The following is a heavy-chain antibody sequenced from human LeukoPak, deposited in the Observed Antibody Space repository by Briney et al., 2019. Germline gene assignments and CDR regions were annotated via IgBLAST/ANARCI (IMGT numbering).Heavy chain of an antibody. J-gene: IGHJ6*03. D-gene: IGHD1-7*01. CDR1: GYIFTGCY. CDR3: ARGYNWNFLYYYYYMDV. CDR2: INPNTGAT. Sequence: ASVKVSCKASGYIFTGCYMHWVRQAPGQGLEWMGWINPNTGATNYAQKFQGRVTMTRDTSISTAYMELSRLRSDDTAVYFCARGYNWNFLYYYYYMDVWGKGTTVTVSS. V-gene: IGHV1-2*02.